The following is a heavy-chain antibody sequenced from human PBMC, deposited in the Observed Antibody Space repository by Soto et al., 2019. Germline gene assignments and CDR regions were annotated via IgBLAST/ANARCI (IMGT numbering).Heavy chain of an antibody. CDR3: ARDDEYSGNGMDV. CDR2: ILNDGSNR. D-gene: IGHD3-10*01. J-gene: IGHJ6*02. CDR1: GFTFSNYG. V-gene: IGHV3-33*01. Sequence: QVQLVESGGGVVQPGRSLRLSCAASGFTFSNYGMHWVRQAPGKGLEWVAVILNDGSNRYHADSVKDRFTISRDNSKNPVYLQMSSLRAEDTGVYYCARDDEYSGNGMDVWGQGTTVTVS.